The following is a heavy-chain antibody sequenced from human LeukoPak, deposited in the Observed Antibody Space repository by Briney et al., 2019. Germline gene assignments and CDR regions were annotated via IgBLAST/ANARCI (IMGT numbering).Heavy chain of an antibody. CDR2: IGSAGDT. Sequence: PGGSLRLSCAASGFTFSSYDMHWVRQATGKGLEWVSAIGSAGDTYYSDSVKGRFTVSRDNSKNTLYLQMNSLRAEDTAVYYCAKREVATHTWGTFDIWGQGTMVTVSS. CDR3: AKREVATHTWGTFDI. V-gene: IGHV3-13*01. D-gene: IGHD5-24*01. J-gene: IGHJ3*02. CDR1: GFTFSSYD.